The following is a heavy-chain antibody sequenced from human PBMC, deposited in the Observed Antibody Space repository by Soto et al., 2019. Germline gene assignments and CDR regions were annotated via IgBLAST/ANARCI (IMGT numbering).Heavy chain of an antibody. CDR2: ISYDGSNK. D-gene: IGHD6-13*01. CDR1: GFSFSSYG. CDR3: ARAEADPASYSSSWDDYYYYGMDV. V-gene: IGHV3-30*03. Sequence: PGGSLRLSCAASGFSFSSYGMHWVRQAPGKGLEWVAVISYDGSNKYYADSVKGRFTISRDNSKNTLYLQMNSLRAEDTAVYYCARAEADPASYSSSWDDYYYYGMDVWGQGTTVTVSS. J-gene: IGHJ6*02.